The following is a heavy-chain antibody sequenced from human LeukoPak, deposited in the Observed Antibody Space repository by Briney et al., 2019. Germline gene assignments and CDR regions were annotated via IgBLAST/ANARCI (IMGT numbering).Heavy chain of an antibody. J-gene: IGHJ4*02. CDR2: IIPIFGTA. D-gene: IGHD3-10*01. Sequence: SVKVSCKASGGTFSSYAISWVRQAPGQGLEWMGRIIPIFGTANYAQKFQGRVTITTDESTSTAYMELSSLRSEDTAVYYCAREAILMVRGVNSRNYFDYWGQGTLVTVSS. V-gene: IGHV1-69*05. CDR1: GGTFSSYA. CDR3: AREAILMVRGVNSRNYFDY.